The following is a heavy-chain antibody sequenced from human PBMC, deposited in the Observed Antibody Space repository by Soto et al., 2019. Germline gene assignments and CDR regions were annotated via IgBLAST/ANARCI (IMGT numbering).Heavy chain of an antibody. D-gene: IGHD2-21*01. CDR2: IYYSGST. J-gene: IGHJ3*02. Sequence: QVQLQESGPGLVKPSETLSLTCTVSGGSIESYYYSWIRQPPGKGLDWIGYIYYSGSTSYNPSLKSRVTISLDMSKRQFSLRLSGVTAADTAVYYCARGVNAFEIWGPGTMVTVSS. V-gene: IGHV4-59*01. CDR1: GGSIESYY. CDR3: ARGVNAFEI.